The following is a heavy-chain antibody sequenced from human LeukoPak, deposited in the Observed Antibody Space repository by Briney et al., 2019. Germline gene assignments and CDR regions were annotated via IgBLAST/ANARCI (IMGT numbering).Heavy chain of an antibody. CDR1: GGSFSGYY. J-gene: IGHJ4*02. CDR2: INHSGST. CDR3: ARGSPLDY. Sequence: MSSETLSLTCAVYGGSFSGYYWSWIRQPPGKGLEWIGEINHSGSTNYNPSLKSRVTISVDTSKNQFSLKLSSVTAADTAVYYCARGSPLDYWGQGTLVTVSS. V-gene: IGHV4-34*01.